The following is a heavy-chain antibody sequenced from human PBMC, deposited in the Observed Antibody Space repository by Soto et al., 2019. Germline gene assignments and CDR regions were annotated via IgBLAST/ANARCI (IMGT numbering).Heavy chain of an antibody. D-gene: IGHD4-17*01. Sequence: QVQLQQWGAGLLKPSETLSLTCAVYGGSFSGYYWSWIRQPPGKGLEWIGEINHSGSTNYNPSLKSRVTISVDTSKNQFSRKLSSVTAADTAVYYCARGLGDYGDYSDAFDIWGQGTMVTVSS. V-gene: IGHV4-34*01. CDR1: GGSFSGYY. CDR3: ARGLGDYGDYSDAFDI. J-gene: IGHJ3*02. CDR2: INHSGST.